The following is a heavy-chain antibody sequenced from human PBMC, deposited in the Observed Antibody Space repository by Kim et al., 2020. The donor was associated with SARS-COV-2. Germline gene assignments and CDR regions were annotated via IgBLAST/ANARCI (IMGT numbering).Heavy chain of an antibody. CDR2: IYHSGST. D-gene: IGHD3-9*01. Sequence: SETLSLTCAVSGGSISSSNWWSWVRQPPGKGLEWIGEIYHSGSTNYNPSLKSRVTISVDKSKNQFSLKLSSVTAADTAVYYCARGHYDILTGWAVSFDYWGQGTLVTVSS. CDR1: GGSISSSNW. J-gene: IGHJ4*02. CDR3: ARGHYDILTGWAVSFDY. V-gene: IGHV4-4*02.